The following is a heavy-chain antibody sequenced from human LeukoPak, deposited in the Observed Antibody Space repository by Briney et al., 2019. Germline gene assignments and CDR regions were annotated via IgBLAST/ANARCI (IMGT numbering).Heavy chain of an antibody. V-gene: IGHV1-69*13. D-gene: IGHD2-2*01. CDR2: IIPIFGTA. J-gene: IGHJ4*02. CDR3: ARDRGYCSSTSCYWFDY. Sequence: ASVKVSCKASGGTFSSYAISWVRQAPGQGLEWMGGIIPIFGTANYAQKFQGRVTITADESTSTAYMELSSLRSEDTAVYHCARDRGYCSSTSCYWFDYWGQGTLVTVYS. CDR1: GGTFSSYA.